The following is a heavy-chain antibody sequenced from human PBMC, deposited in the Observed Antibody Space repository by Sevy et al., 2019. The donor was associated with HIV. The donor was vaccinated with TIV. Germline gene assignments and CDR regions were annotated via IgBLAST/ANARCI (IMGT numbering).Heavy chain of an antibody. J-gene: IGHJ5*02. Sequence: GGSLRLSCEASGFTFSSYEMNWVRQAPGKGLEWVSYISSSGTTIKYADSVKGRFTISRDNAKNSLYMQMNSLRAEDTAVYYCARVDANYXKGFDPXGQGTLVTVSS. V-gene: IGHV3-48*03. CDR3: ARVDANYXKGFDP. D-gene: IGHD3-10*01. CDR2: ISSSGTTI. CDR1: GFTFSSYE.